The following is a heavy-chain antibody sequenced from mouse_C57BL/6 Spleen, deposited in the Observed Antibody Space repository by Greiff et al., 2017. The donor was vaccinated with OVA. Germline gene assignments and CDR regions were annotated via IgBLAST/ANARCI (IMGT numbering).Heavy chain of an antibody. CDR3: ARGGDGSSYYYAMDY. J-gene: IGHJ4*01. Sequence: VQLQQPGAELVRPGSSVKLSCKASGYTFTSYWMHWVKQRPIQGLEWIGNIDPSDSETHYNQKFKDKATLTVDKSSSTAYMQLSRLTAEDSAVYDCARGGDGSSYYYAMDYGGQGTSVTVSS. CDR1: GYTFTSYW. V-gene: IGHV1-52*01. CDR2: IDPSDSET. D-gene: IGHD1-1*01.